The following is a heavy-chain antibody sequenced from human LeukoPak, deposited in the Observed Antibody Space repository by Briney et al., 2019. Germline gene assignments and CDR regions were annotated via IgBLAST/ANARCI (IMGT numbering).Heavy chain of an antibody. J-gene: IGHJ4*02. CDR1: GFTSSSYA. D-gene: IGHD3-16*01. Sequence: GRSLRLSRAASGFTSSSYAMHWVRQAPGKGLEWVAVISYDGSNKYYADSVKGRFTISRDNSKNTLYLQMNSLRAEDTAVYYCARDPGDYVWGSLVYFDYWGQGTLVTVSS. CDR2: ISYDGSNK. V-gene: IGHV3-30-3*01. CDR3: ARDPGDYVWGSLVYFDY.